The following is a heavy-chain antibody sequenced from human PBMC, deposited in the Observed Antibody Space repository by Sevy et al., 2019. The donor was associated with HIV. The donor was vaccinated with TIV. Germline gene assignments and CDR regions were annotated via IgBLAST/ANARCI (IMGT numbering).Heavy chain of an antibody. CDR2: IWNDGSNK. J-gene: IGHJ4*02. V-gene: IGHV3-33*01. D-gene: IGHD3-22*01. Sequence: GGSLRLSCAASGFSLSNYGMHWVSQAPGKGLEWVAVIWNDGSNKYYADSVKGRFTISRDNSKNTLYLQMNSLRVEDTAVYFCARGGDFNDRSAKRDFDYWGQGTLVTVSS. CDR3: ARGGDFNDRSAKRDFDY. CDR1: GFSLSNYG.